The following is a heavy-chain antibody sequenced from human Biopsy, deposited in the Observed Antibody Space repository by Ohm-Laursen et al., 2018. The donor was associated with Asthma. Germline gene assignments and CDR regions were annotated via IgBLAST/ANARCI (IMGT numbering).Heavy chain of an antibody. J-gene: IGHJ3*02. CDR2: ISKDASTQ. D-gene: IGHD1-1*01. CDR1: GFSFSNFA. Sequence: RSLRLSCSATGFSFSNFAIHWVRQAPGKGLEWVGVISKDASTQDYADSVKGRFTMARDNSKNTLDLQMNSLREEDTAVYYCVRDGTDDAFGIWGQGTVVSVSS. V-gene: IGHV3-30*01. CDR3: VRDGTDDAFGI.